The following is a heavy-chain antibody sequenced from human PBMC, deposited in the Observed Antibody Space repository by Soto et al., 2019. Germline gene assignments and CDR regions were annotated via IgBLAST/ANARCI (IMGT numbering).Heavy chain of an antibody. D-gene: IGHD3-3*01. Sequence: ASVKVSCKASGYTFTSYAMHWVRQAPGQRLEWMGWINAGNGNTKYSQKFQGRVTITRDTSASTAYMELSSLRSEDTAVYYCARVSITIFGVVIYPHFDYWGQGTLVTVSS. V-gene: IGHV1-3*01. CDR1: GYTFTSYA. CDR2: INAGNGNT. CDR3: ARVSITIFGVVIYPHFDY. J-gene: IGHJ4*02.